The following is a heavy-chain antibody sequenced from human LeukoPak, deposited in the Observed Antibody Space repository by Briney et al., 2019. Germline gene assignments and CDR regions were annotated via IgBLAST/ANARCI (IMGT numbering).Heavy chain of an antibody. CDR3: ARGLGDFWSGYSLYYFDY. V-gene: IGHV4-31*03. J-gene: IGHJ4*02. Sequence: SETLSLTCTVSGGSISSGGYYWSWIRQHPGKGLEWIGYIYYSGSTYYNPSLKSRVTISVDTSKNQFSLKLSSVTAADTAVYYCARGLGDFWSGYSLYYFDYWGQGTLVTVPS. D-gene: IGHD3-3*01. CDR2: IYYSGST. CDR1: GGSISSGGYY.